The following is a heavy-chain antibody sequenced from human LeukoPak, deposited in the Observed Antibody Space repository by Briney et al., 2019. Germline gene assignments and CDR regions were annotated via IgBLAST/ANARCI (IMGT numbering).Heavy chain of an antibody. D-gene: IGHD1-26*01. CDR1: GFTFSSYG. CDR2: ISYDGSNK. V-gene: IGHV3-30*18. Sequence: GGSLRLSCAASGFTFSSYGMHWVRQAPGKGLEWVAVISYDGSNKYYADSVKGRFTISRDNSKNTLYLQMNSLRAEETAVYYCAKGQGGQDDYWGQGTLVTVSS. CDR3: AKGQGGQDDY. J-gene: IGHJ4*02.